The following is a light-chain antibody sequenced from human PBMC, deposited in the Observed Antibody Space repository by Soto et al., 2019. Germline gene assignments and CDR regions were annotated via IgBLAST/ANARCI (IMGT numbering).Light chain of an antibody. Sequence: QSVLTQPPSASGTPGQRVTISCSGSSSNIGSNTVNWYQQLPGTAPKLLIYSNNQRPSGVPDRFSGSKSGTSASLAISGLQSEDEADYYCATWEDSLNVLYVFGTGTKVTVL. J-gene: IGLJ1*01. CDR3: ATWEDSLNVLYV. CDR2: SNN. CDR1: SSNIGSNT. V-gene: IGLV1-44*01.